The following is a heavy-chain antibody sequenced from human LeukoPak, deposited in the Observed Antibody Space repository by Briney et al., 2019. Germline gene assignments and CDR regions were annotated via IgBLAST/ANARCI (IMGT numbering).Heavy chain of an antibody. J-gene: IGHJ3*02. Sequence: GVLRLSCAASGFTFSSYEMNWVRQAPGKGLEWVSYISSSGSTIYYADSVKGRFTISRDNAKNSLYLQMNSLRAEDTAVYYCARAWSRVDAFDIWGQGTMVTVSS. CDR3: ARAWSRVDAFDI. CDR2: ISSSGSTI. V-gene: IGHV3-48*03. D-gene: IGHD2-8*02. CDR1: GFTFSSYE.